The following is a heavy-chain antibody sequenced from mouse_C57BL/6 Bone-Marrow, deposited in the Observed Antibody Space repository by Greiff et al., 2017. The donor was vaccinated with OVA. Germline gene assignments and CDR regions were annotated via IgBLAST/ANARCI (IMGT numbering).Heavy chain of an antibody. Sequence: VQLKESGAELVRPGASVKLSCTASGFNIKDDYMHWVKQRPEQGLEWIGWIDPENGDTEYASKFQGKATITADTSSNTAYLQLSSLTSEDTAVYYCTRVRHYAMDYWGQGTSVTVSS. CDR3: TRVRHYAMDY. CDR2: IDPENGDT. D-gene: IGHD2-14*01. V-gene: IGHV14-4*01. J-gene: IGHJ4*01. CDR1: GFNIKDDY.